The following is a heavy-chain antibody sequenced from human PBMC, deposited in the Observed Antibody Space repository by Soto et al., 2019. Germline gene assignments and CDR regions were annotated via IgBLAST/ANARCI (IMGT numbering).Heavy chain of an antibody. CDR3: ARERSRYDRSGYYRPDY. V-gene: IGHV1-69*08. D-gene: IGHD3-22*01. CDR2: IIPILGTS. J-gene: IGHJ4*02. Sequence: SVKVSCKVSGDTFSTYSISWVRQAPGQGLEWLGGIIPILGTSSYAQRFQDRVTITADKSTSTAYMELSSLRSEDTAVYYCARERSRYDRSGYYRPDYWGQGTLVTVSS. CDR1: GDTFSTYS.